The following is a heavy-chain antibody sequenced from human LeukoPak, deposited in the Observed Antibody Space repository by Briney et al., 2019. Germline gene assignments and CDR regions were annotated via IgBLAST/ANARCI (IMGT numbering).Heavy chain of an antibody. J-gene: IGHJ4*02. CDR3: ARLGRWLHHFDY. Sequence: SETLSLTCAVYGGSFSGYYWSWIRQPPGKGLEWIGEINHSGSTNYNPSLKGRVTISVDTSKNQFSLKLSSVTAADTAVYYCARLGRWLHHFDYWGQGTLVTVSS. V-gene: IGHV4-34*01. D-gene: IGHD5-24*01. CDR2: INHSGST. CDR1: GGSFSGYY.